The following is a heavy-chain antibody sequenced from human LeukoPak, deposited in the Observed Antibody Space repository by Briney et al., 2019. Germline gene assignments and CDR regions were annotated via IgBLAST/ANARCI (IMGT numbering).Heavy chain of an antibody. Sequence: GGSLRLSCAASGFTFSSYSMNWVRQAPGKGLEWVANIHKDGSEQYYVDSVRGRFTISRDNAKNLVSLQMNSLGVEDTAVYFCARLFVYGSGAEAFDYWGQGTLVTVSS. CDR3: ARLFVYGSGAEAFDY. CDR2: IHKDGSEQ. J-gene: IGHJ4*02. CDR1: GFTFSSYS. D-gene: IGHD3-10*01. V-gene: IGHV3-7*03.